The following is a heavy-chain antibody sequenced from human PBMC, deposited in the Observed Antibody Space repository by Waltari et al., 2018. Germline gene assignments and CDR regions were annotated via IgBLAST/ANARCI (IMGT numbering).Heavy chain of an antibody. D-gene: IGHD3-22*01. CDR1: GGTFSSYT. CDR3: ARDGYYESSGYQGPDAFDI. V-gene: IGHV1-69*08. CDR2: CIPSLGIA. Sequence: QVQLVQSGAEVKKPGSSVKVSCKASGGTFSSYTISWVRQAPGQGLEWMGRCIPSLGIANDAQKFQGRGTMTADKARSTAYMELSSLRSEETAWYYCARDGYYESSGYQGPDAFDIWGQGTMVTVSS. J-gene: IGHJ3*02.